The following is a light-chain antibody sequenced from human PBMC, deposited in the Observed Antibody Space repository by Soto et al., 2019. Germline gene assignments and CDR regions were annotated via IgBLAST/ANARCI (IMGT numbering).Light chain of an antibody. V-gene: IGKV3-20*01. Sequence: IVLTQSERNLSLSGGERDTLSCRASQSVTKNNLNWYQQKPGQAPRLLIYGASIRATGIPDRFSGSGSETDFTLTISRLEPEDSAVYHCQPYGDAARTFGQGTRLEIK. J-gene: IGKJ5*01. CDR1: QSVTKNN. CDR3: QPYGDAART. CDR2: GAS.